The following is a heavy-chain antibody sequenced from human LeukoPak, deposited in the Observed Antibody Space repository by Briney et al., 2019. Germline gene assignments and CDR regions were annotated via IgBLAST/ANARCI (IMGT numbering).Heavy chain of an antibody. J-gene: IGHJ4*02. Sequence: TGGSLRLSCAASGFAFNTYGMSWVRQAPGKGLEWVSAISGSGGTTYYADSVKGRFTISRDNSKNTLYLQMNSLKAEDTALYYCAKDRTWGLDYWGQGTLVTASS. V-gene: IGHV3-23*01. D-gene: IGHD7-27*01. CDR2: ISGSGGTT. CDR1: GFAFNTYG. CDR3: AKDRTWGLDY.